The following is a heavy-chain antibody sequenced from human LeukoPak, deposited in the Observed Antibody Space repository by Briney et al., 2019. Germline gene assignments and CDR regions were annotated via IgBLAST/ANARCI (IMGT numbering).Heavy chain of an antibody. Sequence: PSETLSLTCAVYGGSFSGYYWSWIRQPPGKGLEWIGEINHSGSTNYNPSLKSRVTISVDTSKNQFSLKLSSVTAADTAVYYCARGLGSVVVPAAGSAFHIWGQGTMVTVSS. D-gene: IGHD2-2*01. CDR2: INHSGST. CDR3: ARGLGSVVVPAAGSAFHI. CDR1: GGSFSGYY. V-gene: IGHV4-34*01. J-gene: IGHJ3*02.